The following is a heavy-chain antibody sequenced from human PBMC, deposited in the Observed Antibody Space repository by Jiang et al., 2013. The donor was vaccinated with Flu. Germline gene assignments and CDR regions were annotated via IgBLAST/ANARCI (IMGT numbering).Heavy chain of an antibody. D-gene: IGHD3-22*01. CDR2: SIIVGST. CDR3: ARAVSVTVIELFITNAWDS. CDR1: GGSISSSSNY. V-gene: IGHV4-39*07. Sequence: PGLVKPSETLSLTCTVSGGSISSSSNYWGLDPPAPREGGWSGLGLSIIVGSTYYNPSLKSRVTMSVDTSKNQFSLKLSSVTAADTALYCCARAVSVTVIELFITNAWDSWG. J-gene: IGHJ5*01.